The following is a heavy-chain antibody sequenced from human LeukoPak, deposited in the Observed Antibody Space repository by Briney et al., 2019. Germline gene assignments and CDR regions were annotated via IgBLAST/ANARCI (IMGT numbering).Heavy chain of an antibody. CDR3: ARLFGITMIRGAFDI. V-gene: IGHV5-51*01. CDR1: GYSFTSYW. D-gene: IGHD3-22*01. Sequence: GESLKISCKGSGYSFTSYWIGWVRQMPGKDLEWMGIIYPGDSDTRYSPSFQGQVTISADKSISTAYLQWSSLKASDTAMYYCARLFGITMIRGAFDIWGQGTMVTVSS. J-gene: IGHJ3*02. CDR2: IYPGDSDT.